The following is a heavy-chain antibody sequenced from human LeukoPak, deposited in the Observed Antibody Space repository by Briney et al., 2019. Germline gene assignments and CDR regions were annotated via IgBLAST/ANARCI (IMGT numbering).Heavy chain of an antibody. J-gene: IGHJ3*02. V-gene: IGHV4-59*01. CDR3: ARAGRWEGRPHAFDI. CDR2: IYYSGIT. CDR1: GGSISSYY. Sequence: SETRSLTCTVSGGSISSYYWNWIRQPPGKGLEWIGYIYYSGITNYNPSLNSRVTISVETSKSQFSLKLSSVTAADTAVYYCARAGRWEGRPHAFDIWGQGTMVTVSS. D-gene: IGHD1-26*01.